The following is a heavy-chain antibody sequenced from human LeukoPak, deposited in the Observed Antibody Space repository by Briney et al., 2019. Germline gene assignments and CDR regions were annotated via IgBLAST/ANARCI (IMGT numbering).Heavy chain of an antibody. CDR3: ARGVVPAAIPGDYFDY. CDR2: IYTSGST. Sequence: SETLSLTCTVSGGSISSGSYYWSWIRQPAGKGLEWIGRIYTSGSTNYNPSLKSRVTISVDTSKNQFSLKLSSVTAADTAVYYCARGVVPAAIPGDYFDYWGQGTLVTVSS. D-gene: IGHD2-2*02. V-gene: IGHV4-61*02. CDR1: GGSISSGSYY. J-gene: IGHJ4*02.